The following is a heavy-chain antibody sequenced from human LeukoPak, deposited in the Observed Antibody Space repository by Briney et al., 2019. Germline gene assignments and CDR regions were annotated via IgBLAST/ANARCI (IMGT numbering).Heavy chain of an antibody. CDR3: ARVGSTWSYFDY. D-gene: IGHD6-13*01. J-gene: IGHJ4*02. V-gene: IGHV3-21*01. Sequence: GGSLRLSCAASGFTFSSYSMNCVPQAPGVGLQWVSFMSDHNNYIYYPDAVKGRFTIARDNTKNSVYLQMNRQRAEDTAVYYCARVGSTWSYFDYWGQGTLVTVSS. CDR2: MSDHNNYI. CDR1: GFTFSSYS.